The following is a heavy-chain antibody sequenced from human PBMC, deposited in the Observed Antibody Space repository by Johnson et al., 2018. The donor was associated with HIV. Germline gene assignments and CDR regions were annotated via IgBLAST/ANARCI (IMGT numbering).Heavy chain of an antibody. J-gene: IGHJ3*02. D-gene: IGHD3-3*01. CDR1: GFTFSSYG. Sequence: VQLVESGGGLVQPGGSLRLSCAASGFTFSSYGMHWVRQAPGKGLEWVAVISYDGSNQYYADSVKGRFTISRDNSKNTLFLQMNSLRPEDTAMYYCAAYYDFWSGSYTSGFDIWGQGTMVTVSS. CDR2: ISYDGSNQ. CDR3: AAYYDFWSGSYTSGFDI. V-gene: IGHV3-30*03.